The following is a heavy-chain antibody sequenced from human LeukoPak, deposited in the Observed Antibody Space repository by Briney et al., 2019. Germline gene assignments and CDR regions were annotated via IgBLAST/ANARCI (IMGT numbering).Heavy chain of an antibody. D-gene: IGHD6-19*01. Sequence: SGTLSLTCAVSGGSISSSNWWSWVRQPPGKGLEWIGEIYHSWSTNYNPSLKSRVTISVDKSKNQFSLKLSSVTAADTAVYYCERAFSAGILHFDYWGQGTLVTVSS. CDR3: ERAFSAGILHFDY. V-gene: IGHV4-4*02. CDR1: GGSISSSNW. J-gene: IGHJ4*02. CDR2: IYHSWST.